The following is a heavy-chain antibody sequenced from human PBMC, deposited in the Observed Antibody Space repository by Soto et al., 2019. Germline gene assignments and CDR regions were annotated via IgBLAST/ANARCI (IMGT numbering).Heavy chain of an antibody. CDR3: ARGPYYDTSAYYFY. V-gene: IGHV4-34*01. CDR1: GESFNGYS. J-gene: IGHJ4*02. D-gene: IGHD3-22*01. Sequence: PSETLSLTCAVSGESFNGYSWSWIRQSPGKGLEWIGEINHSGSTNYSPSLKSRVTISLDTSKNQFSLKLSSVTAADTAVYFCARGPYYDTSAYYFYWGQGTLVTVSS. CDR2: INHSGST.